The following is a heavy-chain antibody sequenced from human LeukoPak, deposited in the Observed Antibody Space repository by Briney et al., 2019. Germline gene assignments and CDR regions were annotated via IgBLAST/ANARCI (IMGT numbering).Heavy chain of an antibody. CDR2: INPNSGGT. D-gene: IGHD4-23*01. J-gene: IGHJ4*02. Sequence: GASVKVSCKASGYTFTGYYMHWVGQAPGQGLGWMGWINPNSGGTNYAQKFQGRVTMTRDTSISTAYMELSRLTSDDTAVYYCARGPDYRGTIDYWGQGTLVTVSS. CDR1: GYTFTGYY. V-gene: IGHV1-2*02. CDR3: ARGPDYRGTIDY.